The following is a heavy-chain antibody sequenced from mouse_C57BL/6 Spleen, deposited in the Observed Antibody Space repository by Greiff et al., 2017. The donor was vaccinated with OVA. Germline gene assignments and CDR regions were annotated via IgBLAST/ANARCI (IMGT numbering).Heavy chain of an antibody. V-gene: IGHV14-4*01. J-gene: IGHJ2*01. D-gene: IGHD2-4*01. Sequence: EVQVVESGAELVRPGASVKLSCTASGFNIKDDYMHWVKQRPEQGLEWIGWIDPENGDTEYASKFQGKATITADTSSNTAYLQLSSLTSEDTAVYYCTNYDYGLGYWGQGTTLTVSS. CDR3: TNYDYGLGY. CDR1: GFNIKDDY. CDR2: IDPENGDT.